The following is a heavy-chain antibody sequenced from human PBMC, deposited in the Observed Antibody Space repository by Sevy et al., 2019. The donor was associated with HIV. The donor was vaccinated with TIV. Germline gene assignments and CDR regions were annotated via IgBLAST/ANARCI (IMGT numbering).Heavy chain of an antibody. CDR1: GFDFANAW. V-gene: IGHV3-23*01. CDR3: AKALWGISLDAFDI. CDR2: ISGSGGST. D-gene: IGHD3-16*01. J-gene: IGHJ3*02. Sequence: GGSLRLSCTASGFDFANAWMNWVRQAPGKGLEWVSAISGSGGSTYYADSVKGRFTISRDNSKNTLYLQMNSLRAEDTAVYYCAKALWGISLDAFDIWGQGTMVTVSS.